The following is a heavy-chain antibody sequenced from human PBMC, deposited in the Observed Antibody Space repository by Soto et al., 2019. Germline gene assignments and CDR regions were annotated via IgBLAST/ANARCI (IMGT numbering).Heavy chain of an antibody. CDR1: GGTFSSYA. V-gene: IGHV1-69*01. Sequence: QVQLVQSGAEVKKPGSSVKVPCKASGGTFSSYAISWVRQAPGQGLEWMGGIIPIFGTANYAQKFQGRVTITADESTSTAYMELSSLRSEDTAVYYCARGTHYYDSSGYYSETRGYFDYWGQGTLVTVSS. D-gene: IGHD3-22*01. CDR2: IIPIFGTA. CDR3: ARGTHYYDSSGYYSETRGYFDY. J-gene: IGHJ4*02.